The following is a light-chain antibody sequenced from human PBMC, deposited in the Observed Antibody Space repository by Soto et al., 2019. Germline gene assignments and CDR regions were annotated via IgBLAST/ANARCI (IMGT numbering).Light chain of an antibody. CDR1: SSDVGGYKY. CDR2: EVS. J-gene: IGLJ1*01. CDR3: SSYAGSNIDYV. Sequence: QSVLTQPASASGSPGQSVTISCTGTSSDVGGYKYVSWYQQHPGKVPKLMIYEVSKRPSGVPDRFSGSKSGNTASLTVSGLQAEDEADYYCSSYAGSNIDYVFGTGTKVTVL. V-gene: IGLV2-8*01.